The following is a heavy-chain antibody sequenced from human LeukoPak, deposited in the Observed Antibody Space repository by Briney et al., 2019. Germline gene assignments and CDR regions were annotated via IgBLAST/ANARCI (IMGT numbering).Heavy chain of an antibody. CDR3: ARLHYGGNYGYYYYYMDV. J-gene: IGHJ6*03. V-gene: IGHV4-39*01. D-gene: IGHD4-23*01. CDR2: IYYSGST. Sequence: PSETLSLTCTVSGGSISSSNYYWGWIRQPPGKGLEWIGSIYYSGSTYYNPSLKSRVTISVDTSKNQFSLKLSSMTAADTAVYYCARLHYGGNYGYYYYYMDVWGKGTTVTISS. CDR1: GGSISSSNYY.